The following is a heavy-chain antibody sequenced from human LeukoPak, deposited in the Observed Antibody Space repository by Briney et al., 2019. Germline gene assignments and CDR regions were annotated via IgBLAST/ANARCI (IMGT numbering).Heavy chain of an antibody. J-gene: IGHJ4*02. CDR3: ARDPYGSGPIDY. CDR1: GGSISSGGYY. V-gene: IGHV4-31*03. Sequence: SQTLSLTCTVSGGSISSGGYYWSWIRQHPGKGLEWIGYIYYSGSTYYNPSLKSRVTISVDTSKNQFSLKLSSVTAADTAVYYCARDPYGSGPIDYWGQGTLVTVSS. D-gene: IGHD3-10*01. CDR2: IYYSGST.